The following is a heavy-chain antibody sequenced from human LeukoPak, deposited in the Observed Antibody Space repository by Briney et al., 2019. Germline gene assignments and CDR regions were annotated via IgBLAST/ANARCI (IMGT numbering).Heavy chain of an antibody. D-gene: IGHD3-22*01. CDR1: GGSIFSYY. CDR3: ARRAYYDTSSYYPTSGYIDL. CDR2: IYPNGIT. J-gene: IGHJ2*01. V-gene: IGHV4-4*08. Sequence: SSETLSLTCTVSGGSIFSYYWNWIRQPPGKGLEWIGYIYPNGITSYNPSLRSRSTISIATSKNQFSLRLRSVTAADPAIFYFARRAYYDTSSYYPTSGYIDLWGRGTLVTVSS.